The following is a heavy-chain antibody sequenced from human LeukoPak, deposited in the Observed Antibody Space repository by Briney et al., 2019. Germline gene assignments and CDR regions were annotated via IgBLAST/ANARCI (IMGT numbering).Heavy chain of an antibody. CDR1: GFTFSSYG. CDR2: ISYDGSNK. J-gene: IGHJ4*02. D-gene: IGHD3-22*01. Sequence: GRSLRLSYAASGFTFSSYGMHWVRQAPGKGLEWVAVISYDGSNKYYADSVKGRFTISRDNSKNTLYLQMNSLRAEDTAVYYCAKDVAAYYYDSSGYYARRGFDGYYFDYWGQGTLVTVSS. V-gene: IGHV3-30*18. CDR3: AKDVAAYYYDSSGYYARRGFDGYYFDY.